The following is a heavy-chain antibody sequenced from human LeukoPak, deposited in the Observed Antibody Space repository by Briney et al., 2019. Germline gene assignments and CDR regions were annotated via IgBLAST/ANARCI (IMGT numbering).Heavy chain of an antibody. CDR1: GGSISSYY. Sequence: SETLSLTCTVSGGSISSYYWSWIRQPPGKGLEWIGYIYYSGSTNYNPSLKSRVTISVDTSKNQFSLKLSSVTAADTAWYYCARLTYYDILTGYLMTYYFDYWGQGTLVTVSS. J-gene: IGHJ4*02. V-gene: IGHV4-59*01. CDR3: ARLTYYDILTGYLMTYYFDY. CDR2: IYYSGST. D-gene: IGHD3-9*01.